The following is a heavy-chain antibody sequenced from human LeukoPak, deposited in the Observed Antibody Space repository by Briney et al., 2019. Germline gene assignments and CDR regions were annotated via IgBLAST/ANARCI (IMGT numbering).Heavy chain of an antibody. D-gene: IGHD5-12*01. V-gene: IGHV3-23*01. J-gene: IGHJ6*02. CDR1: GFTFSSYA. CDR3: AKDLTRGYSGYEDYYYYGMDV. CDR2: ISGSGGST. Sequence: PGGSLRLSCAASGFTFSSYAMSWVRQAPGKGLEWVSAISGSGGSTYYADSVKGRFTISRDNSKNTLYLQMNSLRAEDTAVYYCAKDLTRGYSGYEDYYYYGMDVWGQGTTVTVSS.